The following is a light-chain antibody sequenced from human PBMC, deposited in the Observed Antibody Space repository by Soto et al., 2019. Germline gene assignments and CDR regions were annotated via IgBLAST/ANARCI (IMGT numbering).Light chain of an antibody. CDR3: NSYTTMNTYV. V-gene: IGLV2-14*01. CDR1: STDVGAHNY. CDR2: EVS. J-gene: IGLJ1*01. Sequence: QSALTQPASVSGSPGQSITISCTGSSTDVGAHNYVSWYQQYPGQAPNLLIYEVSRRPSGFSHRFSGSKSVNTASLTISGLQAEEEAHYYCNSYTTMNTYVFGPGTKVTVL.